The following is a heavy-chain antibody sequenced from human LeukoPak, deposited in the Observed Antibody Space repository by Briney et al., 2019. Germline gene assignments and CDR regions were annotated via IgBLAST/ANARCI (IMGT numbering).Heavy chain of an antibody. V-gene: IGHV3-NL1*01. CDR3: AKDAYLIAVAGNYFDY. CDR1: GFTFSSYG. D-gene: IGHD6-19*01. Sequence: GGSLRLSCAASGFTFSSYGMHWVRQAPGKGLEWVSVIYSGGSTYYADSVKGRFTISRDNSKNTLYLQMNSLRAEDTAVYYCAKDAYLIAVAGNYFDYWGQGTLVTVSS. J-gene: IGHJ4*02. CDR2: IYSGGST.